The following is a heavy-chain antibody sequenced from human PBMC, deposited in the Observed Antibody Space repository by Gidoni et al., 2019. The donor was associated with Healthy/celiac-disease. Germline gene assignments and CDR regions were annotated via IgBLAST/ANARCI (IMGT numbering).Heavy chain of an antibody. J-gene: IGHJ4*02. Sequence: QVQLVESGGGVVQPGRSLRLSCAASGFTFSSYAMHWVRQAPGKGLEWVAVISYDGSNKYYADSVKGRFTISRDNSKNTLYLQMNSLRAEDTAVYYCARSRDIVGATLVYWGQGTLVTVSS. CDR3: ARSRDIVGATLVY. CDR1: GFTFSSYA. D-gene: IGHD1-26*01. V-gene: IGHV3-30*01. CDR2: ISYDGSNK.